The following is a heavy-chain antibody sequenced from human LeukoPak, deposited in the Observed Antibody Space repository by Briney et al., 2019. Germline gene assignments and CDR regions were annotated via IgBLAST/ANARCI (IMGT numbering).Heavy chain of an antibody. CDR3: AREKCGGDCAGWSEYYYYYYMDV. D-gene: IGHD2-21*02. CDR1: GFTFSNYG. CDR2: IKQDGSEK. Sequence: PGGSLRLSCAASGFTFSNYGFSWVRQAPGKGLEWVANIKQDGSEKYYVASVKGRFTISRDNAKNSLYLQMNSLRAEDTAVYYCAREKCGGDCAGWSEYYYYYYMDVWGKGTTVTISS. V-gene: IGHV3-7*01. J-gene: IGHJ6*03.